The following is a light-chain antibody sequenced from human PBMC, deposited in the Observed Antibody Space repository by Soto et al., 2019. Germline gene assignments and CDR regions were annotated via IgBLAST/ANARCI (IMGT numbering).Light chain of an antibody. CDR1: SSDVGTYNL. Sequence: QSALTQPASVSGSPGEPITISCTGPSSDVGTYNLVTWYQQHPGRVPKLILYEGNKRPSGVSSRFSASKSGNTASLTISGLQAEDEADYFCCSYAPSRTLLFGGGTQLTVL. J-gene: IGLJ2*01. CDR2: EGN. V-gene: IGLV2-23*01. CDR3: CSYAPSRTLL.